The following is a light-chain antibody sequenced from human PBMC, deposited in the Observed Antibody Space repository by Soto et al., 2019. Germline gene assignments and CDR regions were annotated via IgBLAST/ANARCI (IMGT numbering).Light chain of an antibody. V-gene: IGKV3-20*01. CDR1: QSVSSSH. Sequence: DIVLTQSPGTLSLSPGEGATLSCRASQSVSSSHLAWYQQKPGQAPRLVIYGASSRATGIPDRFSGSGSVTDFTLTISRLEPEDFAVYYCQQYGGSPLYTFGQGTTLEIK. J-gene: IGKJ2*01. CDR3: QQYGGSPLYT. CDR2: GAS.